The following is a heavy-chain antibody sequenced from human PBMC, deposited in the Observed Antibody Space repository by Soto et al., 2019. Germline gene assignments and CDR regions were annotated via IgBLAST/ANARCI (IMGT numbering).Heavy chain of an antibody. CDR2: IGTTGGDT. CDR1: GFSFSPYP. V-gene: IGHV3-23*01. Sequence: EVQLLESGGSLVLPGGSLRLSCAASGFSFSPYPMSWVRQAPVKGLEWVSTIGTTGGDTYYPDFVKGRFTISRDDSKNTVYLKMSSLRDEDSAIYYCAKSRVASGRGYFDLWGRGTLVTVSS. J-gene: IGHJ2*01. CDR3: AKSRVASGRGYFDL. D-gene: IGHD6-25*01.